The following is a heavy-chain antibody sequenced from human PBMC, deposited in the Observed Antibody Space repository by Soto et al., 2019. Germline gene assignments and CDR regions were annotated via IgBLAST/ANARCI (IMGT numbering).Heavy chain of an antibody. J-gene: IGHJ4*02. CDR1: GFTFSSYG. CDR2: IWYDGSNK. Sequence: PGGSLRLSCAASGFTFSSYGMHWVRQAPGKGLEWVAVIWYDGSNKYYADSVKGRSTISRDNSKNTLYLQMNSLRAEDTAVYYCARVHNTGQCAQCDYFDFWGQGTLVTVAS. CDR3: ARVHNTGQCAQCDYFDF. V-gene: IGHV3-33*01. D-gene: IGHD1-20*01.